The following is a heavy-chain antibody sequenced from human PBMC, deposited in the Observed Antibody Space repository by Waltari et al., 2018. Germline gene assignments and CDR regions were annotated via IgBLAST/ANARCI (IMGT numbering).Heavy chain of an antibody. J-gene: IGHJ6*03. Sequence: QVQLVQSGAEVKKPGSSVKVSCKASGGTFSSYAISWVRQAPGQGLEWMGGIIPIFGTANYAQKFQGRVTITTDESTSTAYMELSSLRSEDTAVYYCASGGKSSSWSLYYYYYMDVWGKGTTVTVSS. CDR3: ASGGKSSSWSLYYYYYMDV. CDR1: GGTFSSYA. V-gene: IGHV1-69*05. D-gene: IGHD6-13*01. CDR2: IIPIFGTA.